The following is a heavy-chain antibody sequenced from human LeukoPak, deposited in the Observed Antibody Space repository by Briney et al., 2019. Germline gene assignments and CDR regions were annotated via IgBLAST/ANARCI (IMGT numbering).Heavy chain of an antibody. V-gene: IGHV4-34*01. D-gene: IGHD6-13*01. CDR1: GGSFSGYY. Sequence: PSETLSLTCAVYGGSFSGYYWSWIRQPPGKGLEWIGEINHSGSTNYNPSLKSRVTISVDTSKNQFSLKLSSVTAADTAVYYCARTRQQLAHDAFDIWGQGTMVTVSS. CDR3: ARTRQQLAHDAFDI. CDR2: INHSGST. J-gene: IGHJ3*02.